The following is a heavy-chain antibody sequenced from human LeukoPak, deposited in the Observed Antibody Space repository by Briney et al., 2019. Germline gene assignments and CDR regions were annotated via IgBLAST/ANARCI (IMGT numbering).Heavy chain of an antibody. J-gene: IGHJ4*02. CDR1: GGSISSGGYY. V-gene: IGHV4-30-2*05. Sequence: SETLSLTCTVSGGSISSGGYYWSWIRQPPGKGLEWIGYIYHSGSTYYNPSLKSRVTISVDTSKNQFSLKLSSVAAADTAVYYCARGADYYDSSGFDYWGQGTLVTVSS. CDR3: ARGADYYDSSGFDY. D-gene: IGHD3-22*01. CDR2: IYHSGST.